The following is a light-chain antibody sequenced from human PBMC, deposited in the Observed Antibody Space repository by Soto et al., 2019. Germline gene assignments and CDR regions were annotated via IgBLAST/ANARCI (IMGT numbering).Light chain of an antibody. V-gene: IGKV3-11*01. CDR1: QSVSSY. Sequence: EIVLTQSPATLSLSPGDSATLSCRASQSVSSYLAWYQQKTGQAPRILIYDESNRATGIPDRLSGSGSGTDLTLTISRLEPEDFAVYYCQXRFNWPITFGQGTRLEIK. CDR3: QXRFNWPIT. J-gene: IGKJ5*01. CDR2: DES.